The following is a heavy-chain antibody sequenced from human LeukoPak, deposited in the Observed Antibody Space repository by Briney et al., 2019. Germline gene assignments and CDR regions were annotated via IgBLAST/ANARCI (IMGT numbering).Heavy chain of an antibody. J-gene: IGHJ4*02. CDR3: AKDGSSSGFDC. Sequence: GGSLRLSCAASGFTFSSYGMHWVRQAPGKGLEWVAVISYDGSNKYYADSVKGRFTISRDNSKNTLYLQMNSLRAEDTAVYYCAKDGSSSGFDCWGQGTLVTVSS. D-gene: IGHD6-13*01. CDR1: GFTFSSYG. V-gene: IGHV3-30*18. CDR2: ISYDGSNK.